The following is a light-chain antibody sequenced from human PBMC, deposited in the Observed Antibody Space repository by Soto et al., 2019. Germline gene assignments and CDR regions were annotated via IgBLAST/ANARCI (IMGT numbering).Light chain of an antibody. CDR1: QSISSSY. V-gene: IGKV3-20*01. CDR2: GAS. J-gene: IGKJ4*01. Sequence: ENVLTQSPGTLSLSPGERATLSCRASQSISSSYLAWYQQKPGHPPRLLIYGASNRATGIPDRFSGSGSGTEFTLTISRLEPEDFAVHYCQQYSGSPPLTFGGGTKVEIK. CDR3: QQYSGSPPLT.